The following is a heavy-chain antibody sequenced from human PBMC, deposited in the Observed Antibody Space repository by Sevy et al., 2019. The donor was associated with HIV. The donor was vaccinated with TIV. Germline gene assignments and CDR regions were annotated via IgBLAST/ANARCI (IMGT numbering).Heavy chain of an antibody. Sequence: GGSLRLSCKPSGFTVVSYAMNWVRQAPGKGLEWVSTIYGSGSTTYHADSLRGRFSISRDDSQNTLYLQMNSLKTEDADVYYCAGGRFDSSGSFDAFDIWGQGTKVTDSS. J-gene: IGHJ3*02. CDR3: AGGRFDSSGSFDAFDI. D-gene: IGHD3-22*01. CDR2: IYGSGSTT. CDR1: GFTVVSYA. V-gene: IGHV3-23*01.